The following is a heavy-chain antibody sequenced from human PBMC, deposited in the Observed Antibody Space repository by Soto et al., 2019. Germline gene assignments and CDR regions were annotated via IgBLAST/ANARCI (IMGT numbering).Heavy chain of an antibody. CDR3: ARMNGDYPNNWFDP. CDR1: GFTFSSYG. J-gene: IGHJ5*02. CDR2: IRYDGSKK. Sequence: PGGSLRLSCAASGFTFSSYGMGWVRQAPGKGLEWVALIRYDGSKKYSPDSVKGRFTISRDNSKNTLYLEMNSLRAEDTAVYYCARMNGDYPNNWFDPWGQGTLVTVSS. V-gene: IGHV3-33*01. D-gene: IGHD4-17*01.